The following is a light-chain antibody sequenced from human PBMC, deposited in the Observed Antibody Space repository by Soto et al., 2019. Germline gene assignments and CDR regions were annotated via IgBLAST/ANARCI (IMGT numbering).Light chain of an antibody. Sequence: EIVMTHSPATLSVSPGERATLSFSASQSVSSNLAWYQQKPGQAPRLLIYGASTRATGIPARFSGSGSGTDFTLTITRLEPEDFAVYYCQQRSNWITFGQGTRLEI. J-gene: IGKJ5*01. CDR1: QSVSSN. CDR3: QQRSNWIT. CDR2: GAS. V-gene: IGKV3-15*01.